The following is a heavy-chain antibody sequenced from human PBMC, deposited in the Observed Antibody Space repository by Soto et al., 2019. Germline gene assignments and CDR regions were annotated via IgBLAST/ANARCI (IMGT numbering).Heavy chain of an antibody. J-gene: IGHJ4*02. Sequence: SETLSLTCTVSSGSISTSTSYWGWIRQSPGKGLEWIGNIYYSGSTDYNPSLKSRVTMSVDTSKNQFSLKLRSVTAADTAVYYCARMVRGNSNFDYWGQGTLVTVSS. V-gene: IGHV4-39*01. CDR3: ARMVRGNSNFDY. D-gene: IGHD3-10*01. CDR2: IYYSGST. CDR1: SGSISTSTSY.